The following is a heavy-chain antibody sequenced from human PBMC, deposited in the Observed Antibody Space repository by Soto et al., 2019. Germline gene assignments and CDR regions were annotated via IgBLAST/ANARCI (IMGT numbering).Heavy chain of an antibody. V-gene: IGHV3-30*18. CDR3: EKDYRLRYYDSGSQTNYYGMDV. J-gene: IGHJ6*02. CDR1: GFTFSSYG. Sequence: QVQVVESGGGVVQPGRSLRLSCAASGFTFSSYGMHWVRQAPGKGLEWVAVISYDGTNKYCADSVKGRFTISRDNSKKTVYLQMDSLRAEDTAVYYCEKDYRLRYYDSGSQTNYYGMDVWGQGTTVTVSS. D-gene: IGHD3-10*01. CDR2: ISYDGTNK.